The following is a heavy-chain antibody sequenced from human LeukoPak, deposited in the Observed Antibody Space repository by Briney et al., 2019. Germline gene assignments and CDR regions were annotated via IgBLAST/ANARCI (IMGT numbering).Heavy chain of an antibody. V-gene: IGHV3-53*01. J-gene: IGHJ3*02. Sequence: GGSLRLSCAASGFNVSSNYMSWVRQAQEKGLEWVSVIYSGGTTYYADSVKGRFTISRDNSKNTLYLQMNSLRAEDTAVYYCAREGRTDAFYIWGQGTIVTVSS. CDR2: IYSGGTT. CDR3: AREGRTDAFYI. CDR1: GFNVSSNY.